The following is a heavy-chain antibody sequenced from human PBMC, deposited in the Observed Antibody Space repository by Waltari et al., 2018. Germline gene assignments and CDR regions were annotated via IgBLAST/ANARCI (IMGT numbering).Heavy chain of an antibody. J-gene: IGHJ4*02. CDR2: ISYDGSNK. CDR1: GFTFSSYA. V-gene: IGHV3-30-3*01. Sequence: QVQLVESGGGVVQPGRSLRLSCAASGFTFSSYAMHWVRQAPGKGLEWVAVISYDGSNKYYADAVKGRFTISRDNSKNTLYLQMNSLRAEDTAVYYCASGEYSGYVRPPPDFDYWGQGTLVTVSS. CDR3: ASGEYSGYVRPPPDFDY. D-gene: IGHD5-12*01.